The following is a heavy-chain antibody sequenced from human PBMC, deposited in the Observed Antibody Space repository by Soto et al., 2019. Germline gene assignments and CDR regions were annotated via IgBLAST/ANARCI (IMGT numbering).Heavy chain of an antibody. CDR2: IYHSGST. J-gene: IGHJ4*02. Sequence: TLSLTCAVSGGSISSGGYSWSWIRQPPGKGLEWIGYIYHSGSTYYNPSLKSRVTISVDRSKNQFSLKLSSVTAADTAVYYCATLPPRIVVVVLPIPSWGQGTLVTVSS. V-gene: IGHV4-30-2*01. CDR3: ATLPPRIVVVVLPIPS. CDR1: GGSISSGGYS. D-gene: IGHD2-15*01.